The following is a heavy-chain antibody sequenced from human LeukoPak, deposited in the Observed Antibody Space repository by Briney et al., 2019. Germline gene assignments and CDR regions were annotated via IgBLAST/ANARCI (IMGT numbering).Heavy chain of an antibody. CDR1: GGSISSGDYY. D-gene: IGHD3-10*01. J-gene: IGHJ5*02. Sequence: SQTLSLTCTVSGGSISSGDYYWSWIRQPPGKGLEWIGYIYYSGSTYYNPSFKSRVTISVDTSKNQFSLKLSSVTAADTAVYYCARDYYGSGSYFNWFDPWGQGTLVTVSS. CDR2: IYYSGST. V-gene: IGHV4-30-4*01. CDR3: ARDYYGSGSYFNWFDP.